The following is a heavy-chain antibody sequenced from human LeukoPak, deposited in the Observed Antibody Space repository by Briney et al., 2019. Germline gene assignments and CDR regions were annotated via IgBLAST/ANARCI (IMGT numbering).Heavy chain of an antibody. D-gene: IGHD3-3*01. Sequence: SETVSLTCTVSGGSISSSSYYWGWIRQPPGKGLEWIGSIYYSGSTYYNPSLKSRVTISVDTSKNQFSLKLSSVTAADTAVYYCARSYDFWSGRKGWFDPWGQGTLVTVSS. CDR3: ARSYDFWSGRKGWFDP. CDR1: GGSISSSSYY. CDR2: IYYSGST. J-gene: IGHJ5*02. V-gene: IGHV4-39*01.